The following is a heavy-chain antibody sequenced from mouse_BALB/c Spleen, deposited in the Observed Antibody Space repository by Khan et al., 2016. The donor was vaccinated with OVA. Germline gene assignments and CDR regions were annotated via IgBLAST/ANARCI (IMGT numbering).Heavy chain of an antibody. V-gene: IGHV1S137*01. Sequence: VQLQESGPELVRPGVSVKISCKGSGYTFTDYAMHWVKQSHAKSLEWIGLISTYSGNTNYKQKFKGKATMTVDKSSSTAYMELARLTSEDSGIYYCTRPAYDGYYDYWGQGTTLTVSS. D-gene: IGHD2-3*01. CDR3: TRPAYDGYYDY. J-gene: IGHJ2*01. CDR1: GYTFTDYA. CDR2: ISTYSGNT.